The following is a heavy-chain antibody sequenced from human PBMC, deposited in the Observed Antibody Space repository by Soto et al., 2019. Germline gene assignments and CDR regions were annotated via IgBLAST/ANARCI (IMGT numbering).Heavy chain of an antibody. CDR2: MSYDGTTK. J-gene: IGHJ4*02. CDR1: GFIFSNYV. D-gene: IGHD3-10*01. Sequence: QVQLVESGGGVVQPGRSLRLSCAASGFIFSNYVMYWVRQAPGKGLEWVAFMSYDGTTKSYADSVKGRFTISRYNSQNTLYLQMNSLRPEDTGVYYCAREVLWSRYFDYWGQGTLVTVSS. CDR3: AREVLWSRYFDY. V-gene: IGHV3-30-3*01.